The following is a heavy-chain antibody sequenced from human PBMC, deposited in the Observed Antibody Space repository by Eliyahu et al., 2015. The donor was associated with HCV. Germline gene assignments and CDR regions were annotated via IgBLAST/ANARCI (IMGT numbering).Heavy chain of an antibody. CDR3: ARVDCRGGSCYSGDS. V-gene: IGHV1-46*01. Sequence: RLVQSGAEVKKPGASVKVSCKASGYVFSNYYMFWVRQAPGQGLEWMGTIYPSGGTASYAQRFQGRVTMTSDTSTAPVPLGPRTPPPEDTAVYYCARVDCRGGSCYSGDSWGQGTLVTVSS. CDR2: IYPSGGTA. D-gene: IGHD2-15*01. CDR1: GYVFSNYY. J-gene: IGHJ4*02.